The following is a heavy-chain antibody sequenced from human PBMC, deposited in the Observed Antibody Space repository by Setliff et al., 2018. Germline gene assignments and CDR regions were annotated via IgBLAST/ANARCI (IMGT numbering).Heavy chain of an antibody. D-gene: IGHD3-16*01. CDR2: IYYSEST. CDR3: ARLRGAFDY. Sequence: SETLSLTCAVSGGSISSYYWSWIRQPPGKRLEWIGYIYYSESTNYNPSLESRVTISVDTSKNQFSLRLNSATAADTAVYYCARLRGAFDYWGQGTLVTVSS. V-gene: IGHV4-59*01. CDR1: GGSISSYY. J-gene: IGHJ4*02.